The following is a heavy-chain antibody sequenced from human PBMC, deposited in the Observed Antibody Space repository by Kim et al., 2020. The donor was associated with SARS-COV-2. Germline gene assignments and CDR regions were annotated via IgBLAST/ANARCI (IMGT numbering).Heavy chain of an antibody. D-gene: IGHD2-15*01. J-gene: IGHJ4*02. CDR3: ARGDFETPLGY. Sequence: TSYAQKFQGRVTMTRDTSTSTVYMELSSLRSEDTAVYYCARGDFETPLGYWGQGTLVTVSS. CDR2: T. V-gene: IGHV1-46*01.